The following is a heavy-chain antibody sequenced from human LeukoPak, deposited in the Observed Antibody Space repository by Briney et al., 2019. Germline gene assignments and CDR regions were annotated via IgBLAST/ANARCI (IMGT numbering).Heavy chain of an antibody. D-gene: IGHD3-3*01. J-gene: IGHJ4*02. V-gene: IGHV3-30-3*01. CDR2: ISYDGGKT. Sequence: GGSLRLSCAASGFIFGGYAMHWVRQAPGKGLQWLAVISYDGGKTYYADSVEGRFTISRDNSNSTVYLEINSLRSEDTAIYYCARGFNDFWSGSQLEYWGQGTLVTVSS. CDR3: ARGFNDFWSGSQLEY. CDR1: GFIFGGYA.